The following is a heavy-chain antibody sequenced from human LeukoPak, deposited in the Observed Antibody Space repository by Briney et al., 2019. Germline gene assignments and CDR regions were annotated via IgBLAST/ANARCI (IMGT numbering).Heavy chain of an antibody. CDR2: IYYSGST. Sequence: PSQTLSLTCTVSGGSISSGDYYLSWIRQPPGKGLEWIGYIYYSGSTSYSPSLKSRLTISVDTSKNQFSLKLSSVTAADTAVYYCARDRLYGSGPNWFDPWGQGTLVTVSS. CDR3: ARDRLYGSGPNWFDP. J-gene: IGHJ5*02. D-gene: IGHD3-10*01. CDR1: GGSISSGDYY. V-gene: IGHV4-30-4*08.